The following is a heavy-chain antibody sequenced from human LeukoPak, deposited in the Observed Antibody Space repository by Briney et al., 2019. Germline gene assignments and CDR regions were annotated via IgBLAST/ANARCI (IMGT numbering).Heavy chain of an antibody. Sequence: SLRLSCAASGFTFSNYAMHWDRQAPGKGLEWVAVISYDGSNKYYGDSVKGRFTISRDNSKNTLYLQMNSLRTDDTAVYYCAKDGTCSSASCYRFDPWGQGTLVTVSS. J-gene: IGHJ5*02. CDR2: ISYDGSNK. D-gene: IGHD2-2*01. V-gene: IGHV3-30*04. CDR1: GFTFSNYA. CDR3: AKDGTCSSASCYRFDP.